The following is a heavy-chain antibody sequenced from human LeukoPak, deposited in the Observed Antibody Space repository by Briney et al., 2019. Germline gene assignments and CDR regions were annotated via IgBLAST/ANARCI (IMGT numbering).Heavy chain of an antibody. J-gene: IGHJ4*02. D-gene: IGHD3-16*02. CDR3: AKGLRLGELSSGFDY. CDR1: GFTFSNYA. V-gene: IGHV3-23*01. Sequence: GGSLRLSCGASGFTFSNYAMNWVRQAPGKGLEWVSGISNSGGSAYYADSVKGRFTISRDNSRSTLYLQMNSLRAEDTAVYYCAKGLRLGELSSGFDYRGQGTLVTVSS. CDR2: ISNSGGSA.